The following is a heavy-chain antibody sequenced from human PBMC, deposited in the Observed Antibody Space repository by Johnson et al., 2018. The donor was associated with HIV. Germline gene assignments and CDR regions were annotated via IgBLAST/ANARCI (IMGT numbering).Heavy chain of an antibody. Sequence: QMQLVESGGGLVQPGGSLRLSCAASGFTFSDYYMSWIRQAPGKGLEWVSVIYSGGSTYYADSVKGRFTLSRDNAKNSLYLQMNSLRAEDTAVYYCARDALLRFVEWFIWGQGTMVTVSS. CDR3: ARDALLRFVEWFI. J-gene: IGHJ3*02. D-gene: IGHD3-3*01. CDR1: GFTFSDYY. CDR2: VIYSGGST. V-gene: IGHV3-11*04.